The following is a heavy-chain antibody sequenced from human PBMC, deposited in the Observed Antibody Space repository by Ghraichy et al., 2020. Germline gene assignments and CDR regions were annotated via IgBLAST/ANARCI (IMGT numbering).Heavy chain of an antibody. CDR3: ARASYYYGSSDSRAEAFDI. Sequence: SETLSLTCTVSGGSISSYYWSWIRQSAGKGLEWIGRVYTSGTTNYNPSLKSRVIMSVSLSKNQFSLRLSSVTAADTAVYYCARASYYYGSSDSRAEAFDIWGQWTTVTVSS. D-gene: IGHD3-10*01. CDR1: GGSISSYY. CDR2: VYTSGTT. J-gene: IGHJ3*02. V-gene: IGHV4-4*07.